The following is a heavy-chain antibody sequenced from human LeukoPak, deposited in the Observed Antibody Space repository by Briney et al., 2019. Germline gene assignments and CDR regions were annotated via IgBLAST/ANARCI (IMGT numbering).Heavy chain of an antibody. CDR1: GYTFTSYD. CDR3: ARVPFDSSRTYYYYYYMDV. V-gene: IGHV1-8*01. J-gene: IGHJ6*03. Sequence: ASVKVSCKASGYTFTSYDINWVRQATGQGLEWMGWMNPNSGNTGYAQKFQGRVTMTRNTSISTAYMELSSLRSEDTAVYYCARVPFDSSRTYYYYYYMDVWGKGTTVTVSS. D-gene: IGHD6-13*01. CDR2: MNPNSGNT.